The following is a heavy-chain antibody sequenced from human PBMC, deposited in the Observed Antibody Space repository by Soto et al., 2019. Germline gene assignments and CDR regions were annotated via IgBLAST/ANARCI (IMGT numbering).Heavy chain of an antibody. CDR3: ARRQWHSLGHYYGMDV. V-gene: IGHV4-31*03. CDR1: GGSISSGGYY. CDR2: IYYSGST. Sequence: SETLSLTCTVSGGSISSGGYYWSWIRQHPGKGLEWIGYIYYSGSTYYNPSLKSRVTISVDTSKNQFSLKLSSVTAADTAVYYCARRQWHSLGHYYGMDVWGQGTTVTVSS. J-gene: IGHJ6*02. D-gene: IGHD6-19*01.